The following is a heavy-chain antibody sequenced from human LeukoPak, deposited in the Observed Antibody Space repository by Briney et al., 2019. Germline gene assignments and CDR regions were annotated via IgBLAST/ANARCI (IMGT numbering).Heavy chain of an antibody. V-gene: IGHV4-59*11. J-gene: IGHJ4*02. Sequence: SETLSLTCTVSGGSISSHYWSWIRQPPGKGLEWIGYIYYSGSTNYNPSLKSRVTISVDTSKNQFSLKLSPVTAADTAVYYCARGRYYYGSGSRYFDYWGQGTLVTVSS. CDR2: IYYSGST. CDR1: GGSISSHY. CDR3: ARGRYYYGSGSRYFDY. D-gene: IGHD3-10*01.